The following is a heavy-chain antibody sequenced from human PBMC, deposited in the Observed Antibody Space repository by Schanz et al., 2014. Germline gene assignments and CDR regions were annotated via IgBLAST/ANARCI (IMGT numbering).Heavy chain of an antibody. Sequence: QVQLQESGPGLVKPSQTLSLTCAVSGGSISSGGYTWSWIRQPPGKGLEWIGHIYYSGSTYYNPSLKSRVTISVDTSKNQFSLMLGSVTAADTAVYYCARAAGPVDYWGQGTLVTVSS. J-gene: IGHJ4*02. CDR2: IYYSGST. D-gene: IGHD6-13*01. CDR3: ARAAGPVDY. V-gene: IGHV4-30-4*07. CDR1: GGSISSGGYT.